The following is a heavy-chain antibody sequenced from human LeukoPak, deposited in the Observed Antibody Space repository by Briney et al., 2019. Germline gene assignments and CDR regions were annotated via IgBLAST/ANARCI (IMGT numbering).Heavy chain of an antibody. CDR2: ISGYNGNT. J-gene: IGHJ4*02. CDR1: GYTFTNYG. D-gene: IGHD6-6*01. Sequence: GASVKVSCKASGYTFTNYGISWVRQAPGQGLEWMGWISGYNGNTNNAQKFQYSVTRTTDTSTSTAYMELRSLRSDDTAVYYCARGGAKYSSSSEWSGRCWGQGTLVTVSS. CDR3: ARGGAKYSSSSEWSGRC. V-gene: IGHV1-18*01.